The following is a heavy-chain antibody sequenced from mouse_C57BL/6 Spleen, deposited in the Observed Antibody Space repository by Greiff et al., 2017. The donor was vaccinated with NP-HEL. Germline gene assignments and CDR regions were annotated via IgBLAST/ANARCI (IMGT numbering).Heavy chain of an antibody. CDR3: ARGNYDYDGAMDY. D-gene: IGHD2-4*01. CDR2: IWSGGST. V-gene: IGHV2-2*01. J-gene: IGHJ4*01. CDR1: GFSLTSYG. Sequence: VMLVESGPGLVQPSQSLSITCTVSGFSLTSYGVHWVRQSPGKGLAWLGVIWSGGSTDYNAAFISRLSISKDNSKSQVFLKMNSLQADDTAIYYCARGNYDYDGAMDYWGQGTSVTVSS.